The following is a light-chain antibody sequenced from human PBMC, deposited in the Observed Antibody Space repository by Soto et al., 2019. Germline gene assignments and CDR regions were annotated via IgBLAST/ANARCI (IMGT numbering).Light chain of an antibody. CDR1: SSDVGGYNY. J-gene: IGLJ1*01. Sequence: ALTQPASVSGSPGQSITISCTGTSSDVGGYNYVSWYQQHPGKAPKLMIYDVSNRPSGISNRFSGSKSGNTASLTISGLQAEDEADYYCSSYTGSSTYVFGTGTKLTVL. CDR2: DVS. CDR3: SSYTGSSTYV. V-gene: IGLV2-14*01.